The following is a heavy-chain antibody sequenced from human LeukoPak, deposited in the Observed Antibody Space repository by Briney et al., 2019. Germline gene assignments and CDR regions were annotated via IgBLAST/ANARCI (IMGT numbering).Heavy chain of an antibody. CDR3: ASQDRGGYNGPVDY. V-gene: IGHV3-21*01. J-gene: IGHJ4*02. CDR2: ISSSTNYI. D-gene: IGHD5-24*01. Sequence: GGSLRLSCAASGFTFSSYNMNWVRQAPGKGLEWVSSISSSTNYINYADSVKGRFTISRDNAKNSLYLQMNSLRAEDTAVYYCASQDRGGYNGPVDYWGQGTLVTVSS. CDR1: GFTFSSYN.